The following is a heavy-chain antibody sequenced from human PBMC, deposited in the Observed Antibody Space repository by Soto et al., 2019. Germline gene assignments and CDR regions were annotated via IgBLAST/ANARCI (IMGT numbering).Heavy chain of an antibody. Sequence: GASVKVSCKASGYTFTSYGISWVRQAPGQGLEWMGWISAYNGNTNYAQKLQGRVTMTTDTSTSTAYMELRSLRSDDTAVYYCARDNIVATIRSHAVAFDIWGQGTMVTVSS. J-gene: IGHJ3*02. CDR1: GYTFTSYG. CDR3: ARDNIVATIRSHAVAFDI. CDR2: ISAYNGNT. V-gene: IGHV1-18*01. D-gene: IGHD5-12*01.